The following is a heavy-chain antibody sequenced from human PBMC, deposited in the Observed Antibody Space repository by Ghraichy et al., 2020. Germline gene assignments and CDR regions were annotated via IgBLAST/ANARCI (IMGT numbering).Heavy chain of an antibody. CDR3: ARDLGCGGDCYGVVGHGMDV. D-gene: IGHD2-21*02. V-gene: IGHV4-31*03. CDR1: GGSISSGGYY. CDR2: IYYSGST. Sequence: SETLSLTCTVSGGSISSGGYYWSWIRQHPGKGLEWIGYIYYSGSTYYNPSLKSRVTISVDTSKNQFSLKLSSVTAADTAVYYCARDLGCGGDCYGVVGHGMDVWGQGTTVTVSS. J-gene: IGHJ6*02.